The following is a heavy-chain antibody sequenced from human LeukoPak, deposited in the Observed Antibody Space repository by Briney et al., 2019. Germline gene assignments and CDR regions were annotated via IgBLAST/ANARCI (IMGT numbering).Heavy chain of an antibody. V-gene: IGHV1-18*01. J-gene: IGHJ5*02. Sequence: ASVKVSCKASGYTFTSYGISWVRQAPGQGLEWMGWISAYNGNTNYAQKLQGRVTMTTDTSTSTAYMELRSLRSEDTAVYYCATDCSGGSCYSKNWFDPWGQGTLVTVSS. CDR1: GYTFTSYG. CDR2: ISAYNGNT. CDR3: ATDCSGGSCYSKNWFDP. D-gene: IGHD2-15*01.